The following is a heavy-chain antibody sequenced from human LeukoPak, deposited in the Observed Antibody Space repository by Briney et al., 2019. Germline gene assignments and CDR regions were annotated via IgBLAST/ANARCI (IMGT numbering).Heavy chain of an antibody. D-gene: IGHD1-14*01. CDR3: ARAPNRRTAYYMDV. CDR1: GYTFTGYY. V-gene: IGHV1-2*06. Sequence: ASVKVSCKASGYTFTGYYMHWVRQAPGQGLEWMGRINPNSGGTNYAQKFQGRVTMSRDTSISTAYMELSRLRSDDTAVYYCARAPNRRTAYYMDVWGKGNTVTVSS. J-gene: IGHJ6*03. CDR2: INPNSGGT.